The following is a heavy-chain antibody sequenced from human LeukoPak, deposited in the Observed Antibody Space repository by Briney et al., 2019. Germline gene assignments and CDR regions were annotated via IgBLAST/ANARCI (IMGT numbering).Heavy chain of an antibody. D-gene: IGHD2/OR15-2a*01. V-gene: IGHV4-4*07. Sequence: SETLSLTCTVSGGSISSYYWTWIRQPAGKELEWSGRIYSSGTTNYNPSLKGRLTMSVDASKNHFSLKLSSVTAADTAVYYCARDLSSIYSSTWYFDYWGQGMLVTVSS. CDR3: ARDLSSIYSSTWYFDY. CDR1: GGSISSYY. J-gene: IGHJ4*02. CDR2: IYSSGTT.